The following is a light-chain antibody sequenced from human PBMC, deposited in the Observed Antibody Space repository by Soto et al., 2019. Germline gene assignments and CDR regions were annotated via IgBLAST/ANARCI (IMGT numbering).Light chain of an antibody. CDR1: SSNIGSNT. V-gene: IGLV1-44*01. J-gene: IGLJ2*01. CDR3: AAWDDSLNGL. CDR2: SNN. Sequence: QTVVTQPPSASGTPGQRVTISCSGSSSNIGSNTVNWHQQLPGTAPKLLIYSNNQRPSGVPDRFSGSKSGTSASLAISGLQSEDEADYYCAAWDDSLNGLFGGGTKLTVL.